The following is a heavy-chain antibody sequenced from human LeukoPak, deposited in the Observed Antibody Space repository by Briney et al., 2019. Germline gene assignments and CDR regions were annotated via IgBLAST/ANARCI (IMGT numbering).Heavy chain of an antibody. CDR1: GFTFSSYS. Sequence: GGSLRLSCAASGFTFSSYSMNWVRQAPGKGLEWVSYITTSSTIIYYADSVKGRFTISRDNAKNSLYLQMNSLRAEDTAVYYCAELGITMIGGVWGKGTTVTISS. CDR2: ITTSSTII. CDR3: AELGITMIGGV. D-gene: IGHD3-10*02. J-gene: IGHJ6*04. V-gene: IGHV3-48*04.